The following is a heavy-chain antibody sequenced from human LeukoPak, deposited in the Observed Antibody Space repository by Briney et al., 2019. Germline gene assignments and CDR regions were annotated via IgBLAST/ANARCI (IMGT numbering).Heavy chain of an antibody. J-gene: IGHJ4*02. CDR3: AKLDYYDTH. CDR2: ITGSSAST. Sequence: GGSLRLSCAASGFTFSSYAMSWVRQAPGKGLEWVSSITGSSASTYYADSVKGRFTISRDNSKNTLSLQMNSLRAEDMAVYFCAKLDYYDTHWGQGTLVTVSS. D-gene: IGHD3-22*01. CDR1: GFTFSSYA. V-gene: IGHV3-23*01.